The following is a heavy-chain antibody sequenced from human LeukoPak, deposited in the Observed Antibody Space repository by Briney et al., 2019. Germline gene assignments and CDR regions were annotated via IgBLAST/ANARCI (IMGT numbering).Heavy chain of an antibody. CDR1: GGSFSGYY. CDR3: ARQSPRYYYGSGRPGDMDY. V-gene: IGHV4-34*01. J-gene: IGHJ4*02. D-gene: IGHD3-10*01. Sequence: SETLSLTCAVYGGSFSGYYWSWIRQPPGKGLEWIGEINHSGSTNYNPSLKSRVTISVDTSKNQFSLKLSSVTAADTAVYYCARQSPRYYYGSGRPGDMDYWGQGTLVTVSS. CDR2: INHSGST.